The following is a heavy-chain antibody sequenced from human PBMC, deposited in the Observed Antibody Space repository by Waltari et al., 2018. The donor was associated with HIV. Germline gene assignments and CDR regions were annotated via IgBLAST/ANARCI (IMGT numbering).Heavy chain of an antibody. V-gene: IGHV1-8*01. Sequence: QVQLVQSGAEVKKPGASVKVSCRTSGYTFTNHDINWVRQAAGQGLEWMGWMNPNRGNTGFAQNFQGRVTMTRNSSISTAYMELRSLKSEDTALYYCARSLTSRPGYGGVMAFWGQGSLVTVSS. CDR3: ARSLTSRPGYGGVMAF. CDR2: MNPNRGNT. CDR1: GYTFTNHD. J-gene: IGHJ4*02. D-gene: IGHD3-16*01.